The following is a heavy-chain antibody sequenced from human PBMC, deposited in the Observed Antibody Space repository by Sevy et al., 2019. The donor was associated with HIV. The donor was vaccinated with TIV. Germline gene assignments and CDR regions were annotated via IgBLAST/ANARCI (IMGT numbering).Heavy chain of an antibody. Sequence: GGSLRLSCVASGFRFDDYVMHWVRQVPGKSPEWVSGISWNSNKIGYADPVKGRFTISRDSARNSVYLQMSSLRPEDTALYYCVKDLGGIETLDYYSYYGMDVWGQGTTVTVSS. CDR1: GFRFDDYV. J-gene: IGHJ6*02. V-gene: IGHV3-9*01. CDR3: VKDLGGIETLDYYSYYGMDV. CDR2: ISWNSNKI. D-gene: IGHD3-16*01.